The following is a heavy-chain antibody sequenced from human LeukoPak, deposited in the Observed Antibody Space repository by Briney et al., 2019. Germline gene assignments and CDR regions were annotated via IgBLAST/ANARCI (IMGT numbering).Heavy chain of an antibody. D-gene: IGHD3-22*01. CDR2: IIPILGIA. J-gene: IGHJ3*02. V-gene: IGHV1-69*04. Sequence: ASVKVSCRASGGTFSSYAISWVRQAPGQGLEWMGRIIPILGIANYAQKFQGRVTITADKSTSTAYMELSSLRSEDTAVYYCARGSVTMIVARNAFDIWGQGTMVTVSS. CDR1: GGTFSSYA. CDR3: ARGSVTMIVARNAFDI.